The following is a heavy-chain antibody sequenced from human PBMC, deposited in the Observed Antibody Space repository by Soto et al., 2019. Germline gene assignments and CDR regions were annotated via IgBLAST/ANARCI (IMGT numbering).Heavy chain of an antibody. D-gene: IGHD4-17*01. Sequence: GGSLRLSCAASGFTFSSYWMHWVRQAPGKGLVWVSRINSDGSSTSYADSVKGRFTISRDNAKNTLYLQMNSLRAEDTAVYYCARDRETTVTTPAFDIWGQGTMVTVSS. CDR2: INSDGSST. V-gene: IGHV3-74*01. CDR3: ARDRETTVTTPAFDI. J-gene: IGHJ3*02. CDR1: GFTFSSYW.